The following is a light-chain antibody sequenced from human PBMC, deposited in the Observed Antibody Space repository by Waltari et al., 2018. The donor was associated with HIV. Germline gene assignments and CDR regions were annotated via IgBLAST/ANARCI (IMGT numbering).Light chain of an antibody. CDR3: LQTYNLPYT. V-gene: IGKV1-39*01. CDR2: AAS. J-gene: IGKJ2*01. CDR1: QDINFN. Sequence: DIQMTQSPAFLSASVSDIIIITCRASQDINFNVNWYQFRPGRAPRLLIAAASKLQSGVPSRFVGSGFGTHFSLTINGPQPDDFALYFCLQTYNLPYTFGQGT.